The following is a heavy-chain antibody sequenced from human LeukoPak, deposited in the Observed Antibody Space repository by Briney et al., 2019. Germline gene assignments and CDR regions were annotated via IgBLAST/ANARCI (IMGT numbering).Heavy chain of an antibody. Sequence: GGSLRLSCAASGFTFSSYAMSWVRQAPGKGLEWVSAISGSGGSTYYADSVKGRFTISRDNSKTTLYLQMNSLRAEDTAVYYCAKPNLSFSSGWPPSYYFDYWGQGTLVTVSS. CDR1: GFTFSSYA. V-gene: IGHV3-23*01. D-gene: IGHD6-19*01. CDR3: AKPNLSFSSGWPPSYYFDY. CDR2: ISGSGGST. J-gene: IGHJ4*02.